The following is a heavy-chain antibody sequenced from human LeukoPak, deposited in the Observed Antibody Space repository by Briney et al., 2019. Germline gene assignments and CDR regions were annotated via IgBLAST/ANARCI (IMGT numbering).Heavy chain of an antibody. CDR1: GFTFNNYA. J-gene: IGHJ4*02. V-gene: IGHV3-30*09. Sequence: GGSLRLSCAASGFTFNNYAMHWVRQAPGKGLEWVSLISYDGSNGYYVDSVKGRFGTSRDNSQNTVYLQMNNLRPEDTALYYCARDEIARGSGSFLGHWGQGTLVTVSS. CDR2: ISYDGSNG. CDR3: ARDEIARGSGSFLGH. D-gene: IGHD1-26*01.